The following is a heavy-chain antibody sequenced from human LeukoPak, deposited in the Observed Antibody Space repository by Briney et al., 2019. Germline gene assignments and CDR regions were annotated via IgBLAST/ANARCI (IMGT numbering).Heavy chain of an antibody. J-gene: IGHJ4*02. V-gene: IGHV1-2*02. CDR1: GYTFTSYG. Sequence: ASVKVSCKASGYTFTSYGISWVRQAPGQGLEWMGWITPSGGTNYPQKFQGGVAITRDTSITTAYMDLSRLTSDDTAVYYCARDRYGDGFAHFDYWGQGALVTVSS. CDR3: ARDRYGDGFAHFDY. CDR2: ITPSGGT. D-gene: IGHD5-24*01.